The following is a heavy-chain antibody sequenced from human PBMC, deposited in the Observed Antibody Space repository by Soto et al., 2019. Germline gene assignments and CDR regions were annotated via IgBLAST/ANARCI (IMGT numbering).Heavy chain of an antibody. CDR1: GFSLSTSGVG. Sequence: QITLKESGPTLVKPTQTLTLTCTFSGFSLSTSGVGVGWIRQPPGKALEWLALIYWNDDKRYSPSLKSRLTITKDTSKNQVVLTMTNMDPVDTATYYCAHRPQSVGAMVRGVTLFDYWGQGTLVTVSS. CDR3: AHRPQSVGAMVRGVTLFDY. CDR2: IYWNDDK. J-gene: IGHJ4*02. D-gene: IGHD3-10*01. V-gene: IGHV2-5*01.